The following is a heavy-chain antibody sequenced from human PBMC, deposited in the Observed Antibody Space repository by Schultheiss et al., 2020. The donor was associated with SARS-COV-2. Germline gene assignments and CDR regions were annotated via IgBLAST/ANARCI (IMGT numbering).Heavy chain of an antibody. Sequence: GESLKISCAASGFTFSDYYMSWIRQAPGKGLEWVSYISSSSSYIYYADSVKGRFTISRDNAKNSLYLQMNSLRAEDTGVYYCARDSLVGATAGRYYYGMDVWGQGTTVTVSS. CDR3: ARDSLVGATAGRYYYGMDV. D-gene: IGHD1-26*01. CDR2: ISSSSSYI. CDR1: GFTFSDYY. J-gene: IGHJ6*02. V-gene: IGHV3-11*06.